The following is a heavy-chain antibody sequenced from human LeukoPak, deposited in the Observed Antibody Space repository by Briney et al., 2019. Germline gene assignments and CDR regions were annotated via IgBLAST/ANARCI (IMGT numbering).Heavy chain of an antibody. Sequence: GGSLRLSCAASGFTFSSYWMHWVRQAPGKGLVWVSRINSDGSSTTYADSVKGRFTISRANAKNTFYLQMSSLRAEDTAVYYCARGYGSGSYGPNWFDPWGQGTLVTVSS. CDR2: INSDGSST. J-gene: IGHJ5*02. D-gene: IGHD3-10*01. V-gene: IGHV3-74*01. CDR3: ARGYGSGSYGPNWFDP. CDR1: GFTFSSYW.